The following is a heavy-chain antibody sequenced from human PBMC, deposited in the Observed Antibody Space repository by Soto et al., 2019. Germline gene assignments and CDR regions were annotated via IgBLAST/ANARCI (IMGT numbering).Heavy chain of an antibody. CDR3: ARVKFGDPFDF. Sequence: QVQLVQSGAEVKKPGASVKVSCKTSGYTFTAHHMHWVRQATGQGLEWMGCINPKSGVTNYAQAFQGRVSMTRDTSIDTAYMELSGLRSGDTAMYYCARVKFGDPFDFWGQGTLVTVSS. CDR1: GYTFTAHH. J-gene: IGHJ4*02. CDR2: INPKSGVT. D-gene: IGHD2-21*02. V-gene: IGHV1-2*02.